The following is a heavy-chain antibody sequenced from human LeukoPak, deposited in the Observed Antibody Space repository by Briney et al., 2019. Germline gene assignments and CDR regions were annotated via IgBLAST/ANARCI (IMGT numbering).Heavy chain of an antibody. CDR3: ASSPTNKALQNKYYYYGMDV. CDR2: IYHSGST. CDR1: DGSISSGGYS. V-gene: IGHV4-30-2*01. J-gene: IGHJ6*02. D-gene: IGHD2-8*01. Sequence: SETLSLTCAVSDGSISSGGYSWSWIRQPPGKGLEWIGYIYHSGSTYYNPSLKSRVTISVDRSKNQFSLKLSSVTAADTAVYYCASSPTNKALQNKYYYYGMDVWGQGTTVTVSS.